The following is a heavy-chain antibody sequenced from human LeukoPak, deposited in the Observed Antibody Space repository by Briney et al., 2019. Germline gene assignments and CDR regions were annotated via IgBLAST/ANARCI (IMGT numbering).Heavy chain of an antibody. J-gene: IGHJ2*01. CDR3: ARDQGSMIAVRTTNWYFVL. CDR1: VFTLSNYW. Sequence: GGSLRLSCAALVFTLSNYWMSWGRQAPGKGLELLADINQDGSEMYYVDSVNCRFTMSRDNGKNSRYLQINSLRAADTAVYSCARDQGSMIAVRTTNWYFVLWGRGTLVTVSS. D-gene: IGHD3-22*01. V-gene: IGHV3-7*01. CDR2: INQDGSEM.